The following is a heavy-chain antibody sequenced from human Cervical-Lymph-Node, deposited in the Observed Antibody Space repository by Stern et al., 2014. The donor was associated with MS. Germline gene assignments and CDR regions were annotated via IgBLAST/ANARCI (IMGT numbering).Heavy chain of an antibody. Sequence: VQLVESGGGVVQPGRSLRLSCAASGFTFSYYAMHWVRQAPGKELEWVAAISYAGRNKYYADSGKGRFTISRDNSKNTLYLQMNSLRAEDTAVYYCARELYYDYVWGSYRSHYYYGMDVWGQGTTVTVSS. CDR2: ISYAGRNK. CDR1: GFTFSYYA. D-gene: IGHD3-16*02. CDR3: ARELYYDYVWGSYRSHYYYGMDV. J-gene: IGHJ6*02. V-gene: IGHV3-30-3*01.